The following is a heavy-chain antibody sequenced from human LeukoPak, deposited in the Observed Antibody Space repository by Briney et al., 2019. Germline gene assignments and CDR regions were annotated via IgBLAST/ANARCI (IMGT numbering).Heavy chain of an antibody. Sequence: SETLSLACAVYGGSFSGYYWSWIRQPPGKGLEWIGEINHSGSTNYNPSLKSRVTITVDTSKNEFSQKLSSVTGADTVVYYCARGLVVVPAAPFEYWGQGTLVTVSS. D-gene: IGHD2-2*01. CDR1: GGSFSGYY. CDR2: INHSGST. V-gene: IGHV4-34*01. CDR3: ARGLVVVPAAPFEY. J-gene: IGHJ4*02.